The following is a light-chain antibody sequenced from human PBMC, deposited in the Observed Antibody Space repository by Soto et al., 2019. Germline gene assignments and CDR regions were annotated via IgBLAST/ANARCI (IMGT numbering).Light chain of an antibody. V-gene: IGLV2-14*01. CDR3: SSYTSSSTPLV. CDR1: SSDVGGYNY. J-gene: IGLJ1*01. Sequence: SALTQPASVSGSPGQSITISCTGTSSDVGGYNYVPWYQQHPGKAPKLMIYEVSNRPSGVSNRFSGSKSGNTASLTISGLQAEDEADYYCSSYTSSSTPLVFGTGTKVTVL. CDR2: EVS.